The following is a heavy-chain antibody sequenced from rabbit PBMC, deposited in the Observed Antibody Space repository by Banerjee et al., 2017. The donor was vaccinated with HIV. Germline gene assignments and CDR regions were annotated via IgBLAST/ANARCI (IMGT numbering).Heavy chain of an antibody. J-gene: IGHJ4*01. CDR3: ARRWITMTMNL. CDR2: IDPGDANT. V-gene: IGHV1S45*01. Sequence: QQQLEESGGGLVKPGGTLTLTCKASGFSFSSNYWIYWVRQAPGKGPEWIACIDPGDANTYYATWAKGRFTISKTSSTTVTLQMTSLTAADTATYFCARRWITMTMNLWGQGTLVTVS. D-gene: IGHD2-1*01. CDR1: GFSFSSNYW.